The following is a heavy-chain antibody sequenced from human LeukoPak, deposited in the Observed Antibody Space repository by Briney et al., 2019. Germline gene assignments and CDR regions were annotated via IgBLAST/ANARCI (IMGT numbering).Heavy chain of an antibody. V-gene: IGHV4-59*01. J-gene: IGHJ4*02. CDR2: IYNSGST. Sequence: SETLSLTCTVSGGSISGYYWSWIRQPPGKGLQWIGWIYNSGSTSCNPSLRSRVTISIDTSKNQLFLKLSSVTAADTAVYYCASASTYSSSWEGDFDYWGQGALVTVSS. CDR3: ASASTYSSSWEGDFDY. CDR1: GGSISGYY. D-gene: IGHD2-2*01.